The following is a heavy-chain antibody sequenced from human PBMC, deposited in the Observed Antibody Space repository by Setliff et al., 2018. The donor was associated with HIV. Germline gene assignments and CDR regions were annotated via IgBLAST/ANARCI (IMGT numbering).Heavy chain of an antibody. J-gene: IGHJ4*02. V-gene: IGHV1-69*13. CDR1: GGTFITYA. Sequence: GASVKVSCKASGGTFITYAISWVRQAPGQGLEWMGGIIPIFGKANYAQKFQGRVTITADESTNTAYMEMSSLRSEDTAVYYCANLVIIKSYFDYWGQGTLVTVSS. D-gene: IGHD3-10*01. CDR3: ANLVIIKSYFDY. CDR2: IIPIFGKA.